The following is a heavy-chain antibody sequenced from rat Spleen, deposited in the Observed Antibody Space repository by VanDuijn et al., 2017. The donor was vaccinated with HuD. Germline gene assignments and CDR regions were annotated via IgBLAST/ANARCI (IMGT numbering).Heavy chain of an antibody. CDR1: GFAFSDHY. D-gene: IGHD1-10*01. CDR3: ARHGIYNNYGWFAY. J-gene: IGHJ3*01. Sequence: EVQLVESDGGLVQPGRSLKLSCSASGFAFSDHYMAWVRQAPTKGLEWVATISYDGSSTYYRDSVKGRFTISRDNAKSTLYLQMDSLRSEDTATYYCARHGIYNNYGWFAYWGQGTLVTVSS. V-gene: IGHV5-7*01. CDR2: ISYDGSST.